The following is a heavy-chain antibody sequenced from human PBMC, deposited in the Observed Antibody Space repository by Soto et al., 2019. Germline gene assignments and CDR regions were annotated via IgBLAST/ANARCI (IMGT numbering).Heavy chain of an antibody. CDR1: GFSLNTRAVG. Sequence: QITLKESGPTLVKPTQTLTLTCTFSGFSLNTRAVGVGWIRQAPGKTLEWLALINWNDDERYSPSLKDRLTITMDTSKNHVVLTMTNIGPVDTATYYCAHRHDLGGFDIWGQGTAVTVSS. D-gene: IGHD2-15*01. CDR3: AHRHDLGGFDI. CDR2: INWNDDE. V-gene: IGHV2-5*01. J-gene: IGHJ3*02.